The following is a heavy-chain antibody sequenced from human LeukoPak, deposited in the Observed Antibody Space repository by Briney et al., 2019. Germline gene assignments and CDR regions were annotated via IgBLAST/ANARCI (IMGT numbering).Heavy chain of an antibody. V-gene: IGHV1-8*01. Sequence: ASVKVSCKASGYTFTCYDINWVRQATGQGLEWMGWMNPNSGNTGYAQKFQGRVTMTRNTSISTAYMELSSLRSEDTAVYYCARGNYYGSGSYYNPHYYYYYGMDVWGQGTTVTVSS. J-gene: IGHJ6*02. CDR3: ARGNYYGSGSYYNPHYYYYYGMDV. CDR2: MNPNSGNT. D-gene: IGHD3-10*01. CDR1: GYTFTCYD.